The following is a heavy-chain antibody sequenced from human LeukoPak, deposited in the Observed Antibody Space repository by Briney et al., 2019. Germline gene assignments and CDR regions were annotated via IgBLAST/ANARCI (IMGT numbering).Heavy chain of an antibody. Sequence: ASVKVSCKASGYTFTSYGISWVRQAPGQGLEWMGWISAYNGNTNYAQKLQGRVTMTTDTSTRTAYMELRSLRSDDTAVYYCARGPLGGGDYDYYYYYYMDVWGKGTTVTVSS. D-gene: IGHD4-17*01. V-gene: IGHV1-18*01. J-gene: IGHJ6*03. CDR2: ISAYNGNT. CDR3: ARGPLGGGDYDYYYYYYMDV. CDR1: GYTFTSYG.